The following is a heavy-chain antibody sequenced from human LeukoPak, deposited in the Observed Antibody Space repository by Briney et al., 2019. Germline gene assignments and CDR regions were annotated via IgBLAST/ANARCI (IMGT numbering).Heavy chain of an antibody. CDR2: ISSSGSTI. D-gene: IGHD6-6*01. CDR1: GFTFSDYY. V-gene: IGHV3-11*01. CDR3: ARGTRRSSPFDY. J-gene: IGHJ4*02. Sequence: NPGGSLRLSCAASGFTFSDYYMSWIRQAPGTGLEWVSYISSSGSTIYYADSVKGRFTISRDNAKNSLYLQMISLRVEDTAVYYCARGTRRSSPFDYWGQGTLVTVSS.